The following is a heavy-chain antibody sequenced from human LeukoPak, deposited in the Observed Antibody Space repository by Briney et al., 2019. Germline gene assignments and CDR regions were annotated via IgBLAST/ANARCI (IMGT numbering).Heavy chain of an antibody. CDR1: GFTFSSYG. CDR3: ARGSTGRTYFDY. J-gene: IGHJ4*02. V-gene: IGHV3-30*02. CDR2: IRYDGSNK. Sequence: GGSLRLSCAASGFTFSSYGMHWVRQAPGKGLEWVAFIRYDGSNKYYADSVKGRFTISRDNAKKSLYLQMNSLRAEDMAVYYCARGSTGRTYFDYWGQGTLVTVSS. D-gene: IGHD1/OR15-1a*01.